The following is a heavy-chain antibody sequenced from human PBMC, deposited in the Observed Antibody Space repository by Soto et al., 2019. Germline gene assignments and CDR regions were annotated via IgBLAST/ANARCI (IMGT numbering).Heavy chain of an antibody. CDR1: GYTFTGYY. V-gene: IGHV1-2*04. CDR3: ATFFWGIEGDAYDI. D-gene: IGHD3-16*01. CDR2: INPNSGGT. Sequence: QVQLVQSGAEVKKPGASVKVSYKASGYTFTGYYMHWVRQAPGQGLEWMGWINPNSGGTNYAQKFQGWVTMTRDTSISTAYMELSRLRSDDTAVYYCATFFWGIEGDAYDIWGQGTMVTVYS. J-gene: IGHJ3*02.